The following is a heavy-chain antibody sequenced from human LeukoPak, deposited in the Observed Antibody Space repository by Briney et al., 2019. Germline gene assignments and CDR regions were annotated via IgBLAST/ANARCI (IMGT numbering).Heavy chain of an antibody. CDR1: DGSINGYY. J-gene: IGHJ4*02. D-gene: IGHD3-10*01. CDR2: IYYTGST. Sequence: SETLSLTCTVSDGSINGYYWSWIRQSPGKGLESLGYIYYTGSTNYNPSLKSRVTMSVDTSRNQFFLRLSSVTAADTAVYYCARLKYYYGSGSYYQPPDYWGQGTLVTVSS. CDR3: ARLKYYYGSGSYYQPPDY. V-gene: IGHV4-59*12.